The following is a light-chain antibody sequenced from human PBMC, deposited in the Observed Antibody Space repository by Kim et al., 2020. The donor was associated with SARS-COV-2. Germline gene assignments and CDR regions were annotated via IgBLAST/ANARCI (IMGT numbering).Light chain of an antibody. Sequence: ASVGDRVTITCRASQSISSYLNWYQQKPGKAPKLLIYAASSLQSGVPSRFSGSGSGTDFTLTISSLQPEDFATYYCQQSYSTRWTFGQGTKVEIK. CDR1: QSISSY. V-gene: IGKV1-39*01. J-gene: IGKJ1*01. CDR2: AAS. CDR3: QQSYSTRWT.